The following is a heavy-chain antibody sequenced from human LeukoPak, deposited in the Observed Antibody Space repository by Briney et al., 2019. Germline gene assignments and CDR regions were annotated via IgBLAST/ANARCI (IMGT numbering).Heavy chain of an antibody. J-gene: IGHJ3*02. V-gene: IGHV1-46*02. CDR2: INPSDGST. CDR1: GYTFKHYY. D-gene: IGHD3-10*01. CDR3: AREKRWFGELGKNDVFDI. Sequence: GASVKVSCKASGYTFKHYYMHWVRQAPGQGLEWMGRINPSDGSTSYAQKFQGRVTMTRDTSTTTVYMDLSSLRSEDTAVYYCAREKRWFGELGKNDVFDIWGQGTMVTVSS.